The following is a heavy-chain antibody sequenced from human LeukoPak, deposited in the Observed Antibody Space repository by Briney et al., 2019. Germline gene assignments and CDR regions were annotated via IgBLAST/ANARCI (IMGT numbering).Heavy chain of an antibody. D-gene: IGHD5-24*01. CDR3: ARVRDGYNDAYDI. V-gene: IGHV1-69*05. Sequence: SVKVSCKASGGTFSSYAISWVRQAPGQGLEWMGGIIPIFGTANYAQKFQGRVTMTRDTSTSTVYMELSSLKSEDTAVYYCARVRDGYNDAYDIWGQGTVVTVSS. CDR2: IIPIFGTA. J-gene: IGHJ3*02. CDR1: GGTFSSYA.